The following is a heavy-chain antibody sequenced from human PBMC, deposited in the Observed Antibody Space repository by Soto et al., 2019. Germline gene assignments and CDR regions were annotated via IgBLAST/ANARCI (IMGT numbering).Heavy chain of an antibody. Sequence: PSETLSLTCAVYGGSFSGYYWSWIRQPPGKGLGWIGEINHSGSTNYNPSLKSRVTISVDTSKNQFSLKLSSVTAADTAVYYCARIGYCSGGSCYDRLYYYYYYMDVWGKGTTVTSP. CDR3: ARIGYCSGGSCYDRLYYYYYYMDV. CDR1: GGSFSGYY. D-gene: IGHD2-15*01. J-gene: IGHJ6*03. V-gene: IGHV4-34*01. CDR2: INHSGST.